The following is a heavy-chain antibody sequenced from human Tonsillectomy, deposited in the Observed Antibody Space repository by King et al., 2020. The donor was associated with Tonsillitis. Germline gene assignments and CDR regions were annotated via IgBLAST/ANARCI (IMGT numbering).Heavy chain of an antibody. Sequence: DVQLVESGGGLVQPGGSLRLSCEASGFAFSSYWMHWVRQAPGKGLVWVSRIDSDGYITSYVDSLKGRFTISRDNAKNTLYLQMNSLRVEDAGVYYCARDTGSSWLPFDSWGPGTLVAVSS. D-gene: IGHD6-13*01. CDR3: ARDTGSSWLPFDS. J-gene: IGHJ4*02. CDR2: IDSDGYIT. CDR1: GFAFSSYW. V-gene: IGHV3-74*01.